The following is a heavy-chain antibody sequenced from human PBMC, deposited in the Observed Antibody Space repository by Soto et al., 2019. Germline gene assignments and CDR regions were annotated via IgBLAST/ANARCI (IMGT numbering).Heavy chain of an antibody. CDR2: INHSGST. Sequence: PSETLSLTCAVYGGSFSGYYWSWIRQPPGKGLEWIGEINHSGSTNYNPSLKSRVTISVDTSKNQFSLKLSSVTAADTAVYYCARGKRSTWLVTANDYYYGMDVWGQGTTVTVSS. D-gene: IGHD2-21*02. J-gene: IGHJ6*02. V-gene: IGHV4-34*01. CDR3: ARGKRSTWLVTANDYYYGMDV. CDR1: GGSFSGYY.